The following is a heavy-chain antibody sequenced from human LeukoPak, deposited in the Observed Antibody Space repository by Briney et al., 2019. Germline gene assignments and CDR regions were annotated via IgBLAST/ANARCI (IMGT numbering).Heavy chain of an antibody. V-gene: IGHV4-39*01. CDR3: ARLGNSYYYGSGTFDI. CDR2: IYYSGST. CDR1: GGSISSSSYY. J-gene: IGHJ3*02. D-gene: IGHD3-10*01. Sequence: KPSETLSLTCTVSGGSISSSSYYWGWIRQPPGKGLEWIGSIYYSGSTYYNPSLKSRVTISVDTSKNQFSLKLSSVTAADTAVYYCARLGNSYYYGSGTFDIWGQGTMVTVSS.